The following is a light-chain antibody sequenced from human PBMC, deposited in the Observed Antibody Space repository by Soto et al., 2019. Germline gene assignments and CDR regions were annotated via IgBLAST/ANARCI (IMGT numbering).Light chain of an antibody. J-gene: IGKJ3*01. CDR1: QSISSSY. Sequence: EIVLTQSPGTLSLSPGERATLSCRASQSISSSYLAWYQQKPGQAPRLLVYGASSRATGIPDRFSGSGSGTDFTLTISILEPEDFAVYYCQQYCSSRFTFGPGTKVDIK. CDR2: GAS. CDR3: QQYCSSRFT. V-gene: IGKV3-20*01.